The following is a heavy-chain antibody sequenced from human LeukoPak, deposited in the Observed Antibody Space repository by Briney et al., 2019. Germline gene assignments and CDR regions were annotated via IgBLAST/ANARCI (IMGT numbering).Heavy chain of an antibody. D-gene: IGHD3-3*01. V-gene: IGHV3-30-3*01. CDR2: ISYDGSNK. Sequence: GGSLRLSCAASGFTFSSYAMHWVRQAPGKGLEWVAVISYDGSNKYYADSVKGRFTISRDNSKNTLYLQMNSLRAEDTAVYYCARALHDFWSGAYYGMDVWGQGTTVTVSS. J-gene: IGHJ6*02. CDR1: GFTFSSYA. CDR3: ARALHDFWSGAYYGMDV.